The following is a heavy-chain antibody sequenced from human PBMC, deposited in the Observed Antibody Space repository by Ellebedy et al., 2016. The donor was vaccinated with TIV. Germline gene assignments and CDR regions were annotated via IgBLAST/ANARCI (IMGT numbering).Heavy chain of an antibody. D-gene: IGHD1-26*01. CDR2: INWNGGST. J-gene: IGHJ6*02. Sequence: GGSLRLXXSVSGFTLEDHGMSWVRQVPGKGLEWVSGINWNGGSTGYADSVQGRFTIYKDNAKNSVYLEMNSLRVEDTALYYCARGYSYGGFYYGMEVWGQGTMVIVSS. CDR3: ARGYSYGGFYYGMEV. V-gene: IGHV3-20*03. CDR1: GFTLEDHG.